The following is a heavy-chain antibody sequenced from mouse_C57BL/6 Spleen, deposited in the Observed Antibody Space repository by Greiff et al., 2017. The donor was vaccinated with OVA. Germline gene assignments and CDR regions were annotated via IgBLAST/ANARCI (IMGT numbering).Heavy chain of an antibody. D-gene: IGHD3-2*02. Sequence: VQLQQSGPELVKPGASVKISCKASGYAFSSSWMNWVKQRPGKGLEWIGRIYPGDGDTNYNGKFKGKATLTADKSSSTAYMQLSSLTSEDSAVYFCAIDSSGYYFDYWGQGTTLTVSS. CDR1: GYAFSSSW. CDR2: IYPGDGDT. J-gene: IGHJ2*01. V-gene: IGHV1-82*01. CDR3: AIDSSGYYFDY.